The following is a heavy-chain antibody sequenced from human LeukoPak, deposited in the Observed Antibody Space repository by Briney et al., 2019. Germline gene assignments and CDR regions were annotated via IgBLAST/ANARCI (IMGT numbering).Heavy chain of an antibody. J-gene: IGHJ3*02. D-gene: IGHD3-10*01. CDR2: IYYSGST. V-gene: IGHV4-39*01. CDR3: ARQDREVRGVIIPGGAFDI. CDR1: GGSISSSSYY. Sequence: SETLSLTCTVFGGSISSSSYYWGWIRQPPGKGLEWIGSIYYSGSTYYNPSLKSRVTISVDTSKNQFSLKLSSVTAADTAVYYCARQDREVRGVIIPGGAFDIWGQGTMVTVSS.